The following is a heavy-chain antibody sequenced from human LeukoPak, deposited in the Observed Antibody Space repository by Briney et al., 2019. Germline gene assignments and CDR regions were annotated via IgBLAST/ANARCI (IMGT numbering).Heavy chain of an antibody. CDR3: ALLDFFDY. V-gene: IGHV3-30*03. Sequence: GGSLRLSCAASGFTFSSYGMPWVRQAPGKGLEWVAVISYDGSNKYYADSVKGRFTISRDNSKNTLYLQMNSLRAEDTAVYYCALLDFFDYWGQGTLVTVSS. D-gene: IGHD1-1*01. CDR2: ISYDGSNK. J-gene: IGHJ4*02. CDR1: GFTFSSYG.